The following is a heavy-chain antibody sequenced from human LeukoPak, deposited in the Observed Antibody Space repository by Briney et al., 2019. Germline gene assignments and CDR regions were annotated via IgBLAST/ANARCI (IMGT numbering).Heavy chain of an antibody. CDR2: FDPEDGET. D-gene: IGHD3-22*01. V-gene: IGHV1-24*01. J-gene: IGHJ4*02. CDR3: ATGPGYYYVALDY. CDR1: GYTLTELS. Sequence: ASVKVSCKVSGYTLTELSMHWARQAPGKGLEWMGGFDPEDGETIYAQRFQGRVTMTEDTSTDTAYMELSSLRSEDTAVYYCATGPGYYYVALDYWGQGTLVTVSS.